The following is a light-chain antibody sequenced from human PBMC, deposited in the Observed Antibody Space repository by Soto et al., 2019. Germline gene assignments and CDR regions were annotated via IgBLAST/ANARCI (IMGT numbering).Light chain of an antibody. Sequence: HSVLTQPPSVSGAPRQRVTISCTGSSSNIGAGYDVHWYQQLPGTAPKLLIYGNSNRPSGVPDRFSGSKSGTSASLAITGLQAEDEADYYCQSYDSSLSGYVVFGGGTKLTVL. V-gene: IGLV1-40*01. CDR1: SSNIGAGYD. J-gene: IGLJ2*01. CDR3: QSYDSSLSGYVV. CDR2: GNS.